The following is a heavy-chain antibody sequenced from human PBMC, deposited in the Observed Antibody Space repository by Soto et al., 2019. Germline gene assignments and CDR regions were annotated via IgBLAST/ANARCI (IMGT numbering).Heavy chain of an antibody. D-gene: IGHD5-12*01. CDR3: ARLNSDYAVDY. V-gene: IGHV1-18*04. J-gene: IGHJ4*02. Sequence: ASVKVSCKPSGYPFTSYGFSWVRQAPGQGPEWMGWISTWNDGKTDAQKFRGRVTMTTDTSTSTAYMELRSLRSDGTAVYYCARLNSDYAVDYWGQGTLVTVSS. CDR1: GYPFTSYG. CDR2: ISTWNDGK.